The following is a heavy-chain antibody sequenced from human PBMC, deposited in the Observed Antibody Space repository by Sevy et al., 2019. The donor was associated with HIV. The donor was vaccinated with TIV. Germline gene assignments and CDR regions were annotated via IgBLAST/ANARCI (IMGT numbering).Heavy chain of an antibody. CDR3: VRSRIRGNGMDV. Sequence: SGPTLVNPTQTLTLTCTFSGFSLSTAGVGVGWIRQPPGKALECLAIIYWDEDARYMTSLRSRLTINKDTSKNQVVLTMTNMDPVDTATCYYVRSRIRGNGMDVWGQGTTVTVSS. V-gene: IGHV2-5*02. J-gene: IGHJ6*02. CDR1: GFSLSTAGVG. CDR2: IYWDEDA.